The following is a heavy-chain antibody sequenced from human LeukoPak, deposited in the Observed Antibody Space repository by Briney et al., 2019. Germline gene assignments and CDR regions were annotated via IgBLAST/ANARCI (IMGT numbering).Heavy chain of an antibody. Sequence: GGSLRLSCVASGFTFHNFAMHWVRQAPGKGLEWVAFIRYDGSNKYYADSVKGRFTISRDNSKNTLYLQMNSLRAEDTAVYYCAKDPTPSRPAAQYFDYWGQGTLVTVSS. V-gene: IGHV3-30*02. D-gene: IGHD2-2*01. J-gene: IGHJ4*02. CDR3: AKDPTPSRPAAQYFDY. CDR2: IRYDGSNK. CDR1: GFTFHNFA.